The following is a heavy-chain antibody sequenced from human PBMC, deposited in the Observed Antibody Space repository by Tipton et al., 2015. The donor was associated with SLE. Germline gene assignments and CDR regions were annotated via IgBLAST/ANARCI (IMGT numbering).Heavy chain of an antibody. CDR1: GGSFSGYY. J-gene: IGHJ4*02. V-gene: IGHV4-34*01. CDR3: ARGLPDFDY. CDR2: INHSGST. Sequence: TLSLTCAVYGGSFSGYYWSWIRQPPGKGLEWIGEINHSGSTNYNPSLKSRVTISVDTSKNQFSLKLSSVTAADTAVYYCARGLPDFDYWGQGTLGTVSS.